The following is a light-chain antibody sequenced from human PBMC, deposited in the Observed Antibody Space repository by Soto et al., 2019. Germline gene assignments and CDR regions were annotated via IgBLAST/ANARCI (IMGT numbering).Light chain of an antibody. V-gene: IGLV2-8*01. CDR3: SSYAASNNLGV. J-gene: IGLJ2*01. Sequence: QSALTQPPSAYGSPGQSVTISCIGTSSDDGGYNYVSWYQQHPGKAPKLMIYEVSKRPSGVPDRFSGSKSGNTASLTVSGLQAEDEADYYCSSYAASNNLGVFGGGTKVTVL. CDR1: SSDDGGYNY. CDR2: EVS.